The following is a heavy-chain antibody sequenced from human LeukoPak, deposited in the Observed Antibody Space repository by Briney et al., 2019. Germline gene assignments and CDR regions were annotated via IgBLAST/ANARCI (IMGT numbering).Heavy chain of an antibody. Sequence: ASVKVSCKTSGYTFTCYYMHWVRQAPGQGLEWMGWINPNSGGTNYAQKFQGRVTMTRDTSISTAYMELSRLRSDDTAVYYCARERPGYTAMEYYFDYWGQGTLVTVSS. V-gene: IGHV1-2*02. CDR2: INPNSGGT. CDR1: GYTFTCYY. CDR3: ARERPGYTAMEYYFDY. D-gene: IGHD5-18*01. J-gene: IGHJ4*02.